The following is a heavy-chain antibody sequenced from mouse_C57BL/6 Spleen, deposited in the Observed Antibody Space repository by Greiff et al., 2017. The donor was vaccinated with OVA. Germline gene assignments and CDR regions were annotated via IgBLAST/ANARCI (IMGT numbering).Heavy chain of an antibody. CDR2: IYPGDGDT. V-gene: IGHV1-80*01. CDR1: GYAFSSYW. CDR3: ERRRNDGFAY. J-gene: IGHJ3*01. Sequence: QVQLQQSGAELVKPGASVKISCKASGYAFSSYWLNWVKQRPGKGLEWFGQIYPGDGDTNYNGKFKGKATLTADTSSSPAYMQLSSLTSEDSAVCFCERRRNDGFAYWGQGTLVTVSA.